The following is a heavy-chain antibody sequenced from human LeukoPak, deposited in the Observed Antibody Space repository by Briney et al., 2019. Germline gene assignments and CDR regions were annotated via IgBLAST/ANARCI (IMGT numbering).Heavy chain of an antibody. V-gene: IGHV4-59*11. CDR3: ATRPADTTWYGVFDY. D-gene: IGHD6-6*01. J-gene: IGHJ4*02. Sequence: SETLSHTCAFSGASIRNHYWSWIRQPPGGRLEWMGYIFDNGNTDYNPSLKSRLTMSIDTSRNQFSLKLTSVTAADTALYFCATRPADTTWYGVFDYWSQGMLVTVSP. CDR2: IFDNGNT. CDR1: GASIRNHY.